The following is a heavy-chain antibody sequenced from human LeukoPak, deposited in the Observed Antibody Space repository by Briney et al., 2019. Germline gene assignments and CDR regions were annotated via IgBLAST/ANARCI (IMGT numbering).Heavy chain of an antibody. CDR2: INTNTGNP. CDR1: GYTFTTYG. Sequence: ASVKVSCKASGYTFTTYGINWVRQAPGQGLEWMGRINTNTGNPTYAQGFTGQFVFSLDTSVTTAYLQINSLKAEDTAVYYCARYYYDSGNHYYFDSWGQGTLVTVSS. D-gene: IGHD3-10*01. CDR3: ARYYYDSGNHYYFDS. J-gene: IGHJ4*02. V-gene: IGHV7-4-1*02.